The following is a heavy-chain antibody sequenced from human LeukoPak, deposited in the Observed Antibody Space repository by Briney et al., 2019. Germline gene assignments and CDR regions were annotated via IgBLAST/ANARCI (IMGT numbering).Heavy chain of an antibody. D-gene: IGHD6-19*01. CDR3: ARNMYTSGWYRLGY. Sequence: GGSLRLSCAASGFTFSSYSMNWVRQAPGKGLEWVSYISSSTIYYADSVKGRFTISRDIAKNSQYLQMNSLRAEDTAVYYCARNMYTSGWYRLGYWGQGTLVTVSS. CDR1: GFTFSSYS. J-gene: IGHJ4*02. CDR2: ISSSTI. V-gene: IGHV3-48*01.